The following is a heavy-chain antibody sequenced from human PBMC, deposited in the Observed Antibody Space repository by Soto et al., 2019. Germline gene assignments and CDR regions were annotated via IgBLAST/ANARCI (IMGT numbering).Heavy chain of an antibody. V-gene: IGHV4-59*08. CDR2: IYYSGST. D-gene: IGHD4-4*01. Sequence: NPSETLSLTCTVSGGSISSYYWSWIRQPPGKGPEWIGYIYYSGSTNYNPSLKSRVTISVDTSKNQFSLKLSSVTAADTAVSYCASHVYSNYPIGPWGQGTLVTVSS. J-gene: IGHJ5*02. CDR1: GGSISSYY. CDR3: ASHVYSNYPIGP.